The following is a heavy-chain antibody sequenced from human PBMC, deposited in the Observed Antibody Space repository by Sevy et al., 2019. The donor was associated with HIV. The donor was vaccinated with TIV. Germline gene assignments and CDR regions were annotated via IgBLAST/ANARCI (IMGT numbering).Heavy chain of an antibody. CDR2: IWYDGTNK. V-gene: IGHV3-33*01. J-gene: IGHJ4*02. CDR3: ARRAVNWDYFEY. Sequence: GGSLRLSCAASGFSISGYGMHWVRQAPGKGLEWVAVIWYDGTNKEYADSVKGRFTISRDNSKNTLYLQMNSLRADDTAVYFCARRAVNWDYFEYWGQGTLVTVSS. D-gene: IGHD3-16*01. CDR1: GFSISGYG.